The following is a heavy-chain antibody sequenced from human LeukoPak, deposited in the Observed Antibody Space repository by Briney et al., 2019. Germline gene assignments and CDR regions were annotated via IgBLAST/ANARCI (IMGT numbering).Heavy chain of an antibody. D-gene: IGHD2-15*01. V-gene: IGHV4-34*01. CDR2: INHSGST. J-gene: IGHJ4*02. Sequence: KPSETLSLTCAVYGGSFSGYYWSWIRQPPXXXLEWIGEINHSGSTNYNPSLKSRVTISVDTSKNQFSLKLSSVTAADTAVYYCARGRSLFVVVVAATPYYFDYWGQGTLVTVSS. CDR1: GGSFSGYY. CDR3: ARGRSLFVVVVAATPYYFDY.